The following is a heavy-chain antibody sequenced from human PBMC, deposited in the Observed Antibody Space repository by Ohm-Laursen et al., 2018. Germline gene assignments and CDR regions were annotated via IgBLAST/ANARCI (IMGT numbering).Heavy chain of an antibody. D-gene: IGHD1-26*01. CDR3: AGYGGTSR. J-gene: IGHJ4*02. Sequence: SLRLSCSASGFTFSSYHINWVRQAPGKGLEWVSFISSASITIYYADSVKGRFTISRDNAKNTVYMQMDSLRAEDTAVYYCAGYGGTSRWGQGALVTVSS. CDR2: ISSASITI. CDR1: GFTFSSYH. V-gene: IGHV3-48*01.